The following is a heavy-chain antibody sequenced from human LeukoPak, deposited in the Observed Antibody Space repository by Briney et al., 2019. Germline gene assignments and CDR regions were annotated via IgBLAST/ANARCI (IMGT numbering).Heavy chain of an antibody. J-gene: IGHJ4*02. CDR2: IYYSGST. Sequence: PSETLSLTCTVSGGSISSYYWSWIRQPPGKGLEWIGYIYYSGSTNYNPSLKSRVTISVDTSKNQFSLKLSSVTAADTAVYHCARDGSGIPYYGSGSYDYWGQGTLVTVSS. CDR3: ARDGSGIPYYGSGSYDY. CDR1: GGSISSYY. D-gene: IGHD3-10*01. V-gene: IGHV4-59*01.